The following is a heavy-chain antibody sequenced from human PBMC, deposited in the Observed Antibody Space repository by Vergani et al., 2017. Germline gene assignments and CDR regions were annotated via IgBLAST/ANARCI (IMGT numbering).Heavy chain of an antibody. J-gene: IGHJ4*02. CDR3: AKDSYSSGWSSFDY. CDR2: IRSKAYGGTT. D-gene: IGHD6-19*01. Sequence: EVQLVESGGGLVQPGRSLRLSCTASGFTFGDYAMSWFRQAPGKGLEWVGFIRSKAYGGTTEDAASGKGRFTISRDDSKSIAYLQMNSLKTEDTAVYYCAKDSYSSGWSSFDYWGQGTLVTVAS. V-gene: IGHV3-49*03. CDR1: GFTFGDYA.